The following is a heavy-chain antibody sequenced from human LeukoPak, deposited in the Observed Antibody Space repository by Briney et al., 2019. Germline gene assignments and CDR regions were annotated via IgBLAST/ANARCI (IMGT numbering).Heavy chain of an antibody. D-gene: IGHD3-22*01. CDR2: IVVGSGNT. V-gene: IGHV1-58*02. Sequence: SVKVSCKASGFTFTSSAMQWVRQARGQRLEWIGWIVVGSGNTNHAQKFQERVTITRDMSTSTAYMELSSLRSEDTAVYYCAASPYYYDSSGYSYWGQGTLVTVSS. CDR1: GFTFTSSA. J-gene: IGHJ4*02. CDR3: AASPYYYDSSGYSY.